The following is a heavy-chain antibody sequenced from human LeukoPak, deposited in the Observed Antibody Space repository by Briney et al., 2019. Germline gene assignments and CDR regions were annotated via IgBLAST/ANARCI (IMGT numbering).Heavy chain of an antibody. V-gene: IGHV3-23*01. J-gene: IGHJ4*02. CDR3: AKQYSGYDYYFDY. CDR2: ISGSGGST. CDR1: GFTFDGYA. D-gene: IGHD5-12*01. Sequence: PGGSLRLSCAASGFTFDGYAMHWVRQAPGKGLEWVSAISGSGGSTYYADSVKGRFTISRDNSKNTLYLQMNSLRAEDTAVYYCAKQYSGYDYYFDYWGQGTLVTVSS.